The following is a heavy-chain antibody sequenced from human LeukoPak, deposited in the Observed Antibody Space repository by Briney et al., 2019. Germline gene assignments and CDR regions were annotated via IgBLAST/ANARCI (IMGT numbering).Heavy chain of an antibody. V-gene: IGHV3-21*01. CDR1: GFTFRSYN. Sequence: GGSLRLSCAASGFTFRSYNMNWVRQAPGKGLEWVSSISSSSNYIYYADSVKGRFAISRDNAKNSVYLQMNSLRAEDTAVYYCARGLWYGLDYWGQGTLVTVSS. D-gene: IGHD6-13*01. J-gene: IGHJ4*02. CDR3: ARGLWYGLDY. CDR2: ISSSSNYI.